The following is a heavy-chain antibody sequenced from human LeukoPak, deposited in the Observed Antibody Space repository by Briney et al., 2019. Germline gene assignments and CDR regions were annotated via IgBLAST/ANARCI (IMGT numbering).Heavy chain of an antibody. D-gene: IGHD2-2*01. CDR3: AKAHCSSTSCSRADN. J-gene: IGHJ4*02. CDR2: IDGSGGTT. Sequence: GGSLRLSCAASGFTFTRNAMAWVRQAPGKGLEWVSAIDGSGGTTFYADSAKGRVTISRVQSTNTVYLQMNSLGADDTAVYYCAKAHCSSTSCSRADNWGQGTLVTVSS. CDR1: GFTFTRNA. V-gene: IGHV3-23*01.